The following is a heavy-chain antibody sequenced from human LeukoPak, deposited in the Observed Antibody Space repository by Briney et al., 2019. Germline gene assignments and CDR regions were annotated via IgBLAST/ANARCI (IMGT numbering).Heavy chain of an antibody. CDR3: AKRITEAAGIYFDS. J-gene: IGHJ4*02. CDR1: GFSFNSFT. D-gene: IGHD6-19*01. CDR2: IYGGGTDT. Sequence: GGSLRLSCACSGFSFNSFTMRWVRQAPRKGLEWGSTIYGGGTDTFYAASVKGRSTICRDDSKNMPFLKMDSLRPEDTAVYFCAKRITEAAGIYFDSWGQGTLVTVSS. V-gene: IGHV3-23*01.